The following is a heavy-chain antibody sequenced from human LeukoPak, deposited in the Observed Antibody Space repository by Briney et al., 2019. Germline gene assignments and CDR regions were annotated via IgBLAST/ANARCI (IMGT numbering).Heavy chain of an antibody. CDR2: ISSSSSTI. CDR1: GFNFSSYS. V-gene: IGHV3-48*04. J-gene: IGHJ4*02. Sequence: GSLRLSCAASGFNFSSYSMNWVRQAPGKGLEWVSYISSSSSTIYYADSVKGRFTISRDNAMNSLYLQMNSLRAEDTAVYYCTRVMCRDHSDHWGQGTLVTVSS. D-gene: IGHD2-21*02. CDR3: TRVMCRDHSDH.